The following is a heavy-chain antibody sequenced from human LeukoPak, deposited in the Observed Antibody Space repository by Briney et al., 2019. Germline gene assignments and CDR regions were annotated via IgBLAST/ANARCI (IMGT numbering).Heavy chain of an antibody. CDR2: ISSSSSYI. Sequence: GSLRLSCAASGFTFSSYSMNWVRQAPGKGLEWVSSISSSSSYIYYADSVKGRFTISRDNAKNSLYLQMNSLRAEDTAVYYCARGFSTYYYDSSGYQDYWGQGTLVTVSS. V-gene: IGHV3-21*01. CDR1: GFTFSSYS. CDR3: ARGFSTYYYDSSGYQDY. D-gene: IGHD3-22*01. J-gene: IGHJ4*02.